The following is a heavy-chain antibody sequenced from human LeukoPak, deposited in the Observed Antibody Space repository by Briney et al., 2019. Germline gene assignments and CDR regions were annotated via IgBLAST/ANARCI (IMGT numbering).Heavy chain of an antibody. V-gene: IGHV3-23*01. CDR2: ISGGGGGT. CDR1: GFTFSSYA. Sequence: PGGSLRLSCAASGFTFSSYAMSWVRQAPGKGLEWVSAISGGGGGTYYADSVKGRFTISRDSSKNTLYLQMNSLRVEDTAVYYCAKDPGVSGSPDYWGQGTLVTVSS. J-gene: IGHJ4*02. D-gene: IGHD1-26*01. CDR3: AKDPGVSGSPDY.